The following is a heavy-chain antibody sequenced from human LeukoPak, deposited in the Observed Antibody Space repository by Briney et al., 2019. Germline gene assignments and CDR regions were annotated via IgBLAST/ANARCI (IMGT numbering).Heavy chain of an antibody. D-gene: IGHD6-6*01. CDR2: IGPNSGGT. CDR1: GYTFSDYY. CDR3: VRSNIAVRRGDNWFDP. V-gene: IGHV1-2*02. Sequence: ASVKVSCKASGYTFSDYYMHWVRQAPGQGLEWMGWIGPNSGGTNYAQKFQGRVTMTRDTSISTAYMELSRLISDDTAVYYCVRSNIAVRRGDNWFDPWGQGTLVTVSS. J-gene: IGHJ5*02.